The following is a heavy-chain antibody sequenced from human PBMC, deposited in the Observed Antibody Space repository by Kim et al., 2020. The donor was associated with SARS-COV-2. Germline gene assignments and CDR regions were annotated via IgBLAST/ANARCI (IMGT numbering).Heavy chain of an antibody. D-gene: IGHD3-3*01. J-gene: IGHJ4*02. CDR1: GYTFTSYG. Sequence: ASVKVSCKASGYTFTSYGISWVRQAPGQGLEWMGWISAYNGNTNYAQKLQGRVTMTTDTSTSTAYMELRSLRSDDTAVYYCARDSEAGDQYYDFWSGYYTHNFDYWGQGTLVTVSS. CDR2: ISAYNGNT. CDR3: ARDSEAGDQYYDFWSGYYTHNFDY. V-gene: IGHV1-18*01.